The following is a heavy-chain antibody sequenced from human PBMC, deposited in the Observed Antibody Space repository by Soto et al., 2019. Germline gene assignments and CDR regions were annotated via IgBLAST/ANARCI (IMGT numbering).Heavy chain of an antibody. J-gene: IGHJ6*02. CDR3: ARDLVNGPYYYGKYV. CDR2: ISSSSYYI. CDR1: GFTFSSYS. D-gene: IGHD2-8*01. Sequence: PGGSLRLSCAASGFTFSSYSMNWVRQAPGKGLEWVSSISSSSYYIYYADSVKGRFTISRDNAKNSLYLQMSSLRAEDTAVYYCARDLVNGPYYYGKYVRGQGTTVTVSS. V-gene: IGHV3-21*01.